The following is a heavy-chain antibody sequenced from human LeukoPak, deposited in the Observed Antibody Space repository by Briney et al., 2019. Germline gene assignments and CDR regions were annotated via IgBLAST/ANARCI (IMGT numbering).Heavy chain of an antibody. CDR3: ARDKGYYYDSSGYLFDY. V-gene: IGHV4-39*07. J-gene: IGHJ4*02. CDR2: IYYSGST. D-gene: IGHD3-22*01. CDR1: GGSISSSSYY. Sequence: PSETLSLTCTVSGGSISSSSYYWGWIRQPPGKGLEWIGSIYYSGSTYYNPSLKSRVTISVDTSKNQFSLKLSSVTAADTAVYYCARDKGYYYDSSGYLFDYWGQGTLVTVSS.